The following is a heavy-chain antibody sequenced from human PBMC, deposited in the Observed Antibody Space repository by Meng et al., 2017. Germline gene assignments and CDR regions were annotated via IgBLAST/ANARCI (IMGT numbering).Heavy chain of an antibody. J-gene: IGHJ4*02. CDR1: GYTFTGYY. CDR3: AREAITNYDILTGYPDY. D-gene: IGHD3-9*01. CDR2: INPNSGGT. Sequence: VELVQSGAEVNKPVAPVKVSCKASGYTFTGYYMHWVRQAPGQGLEWMGRINPNSGGTNYAQKFQGRVTMTRDTSISTAYMELSRLRSDDTAVYYCAREAITNYDILTGYPDYWGQGTLVTVSS. V-gene: IGHV1-2*06.